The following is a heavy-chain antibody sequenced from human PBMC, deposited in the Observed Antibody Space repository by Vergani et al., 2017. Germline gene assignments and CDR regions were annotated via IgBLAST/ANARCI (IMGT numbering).Heavy chain of an antibody. CDR2: IHNRGKT. V-gene: IGHV4-38-2*02. J-gene: IGHJ4*02. CDR1: GYSIGSGFY. Sequence: QVRLEESGPGLVKPSETLSLTCSVSGYSIGSGFYWAWIRQSPGEGLQWLTSIHNRGKTYHNPSLKSRVSVSLDTSKNRFSLNLTSVTATDTAVYYCARETSVYSSNWEVDYWGLGTLVTVSS. D-gene: IGHD6-13*01. CDR3: ARETSVYSSNWEVDY.